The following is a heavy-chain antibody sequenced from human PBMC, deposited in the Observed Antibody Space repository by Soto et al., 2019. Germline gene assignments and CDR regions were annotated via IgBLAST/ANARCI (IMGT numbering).Heavy chain of an antibody. CDR3: ASPSPYCTNGVCYRYDAFDI. J-gene: IGHJ3*02. CDR2: IIPIFGTA. D-gene: IGHD2-8*01. CDR1: GGTFSSYA. V-gene: IGHV1-69*13. Sequence: SVKVSCKASGGTFSSYAISWVRQAPGQGLEWMGGIIPIFGTANYAQKFQGRVTITADESTSTASMELSSLRSEDKAVYYCASPSPYCTNGVCYRYDAFDIWGQGTMVTVSS.